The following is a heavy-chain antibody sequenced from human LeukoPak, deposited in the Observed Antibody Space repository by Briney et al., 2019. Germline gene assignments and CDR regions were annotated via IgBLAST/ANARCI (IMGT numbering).Heavy chain of an antibody. V-gene: IGHV1-2*02. D-gene: IGHD1-26*01. CDR3: ARDVVGATTLVRAHAFDI. CDR1: GYTFTSYG. CDR2: INPNSGGT. Sequence: GASVTVSCKASGYTFTSYGISRVRQAPGQGLEWMGWINPNSGGTNYAQKFQGRVTMTRDTSISTAYMGLSRLRSDDTAVYYCARDVVGATTLVRAHAFDIWGQGTMVTVSS. J-gene: IGHJ3*02.